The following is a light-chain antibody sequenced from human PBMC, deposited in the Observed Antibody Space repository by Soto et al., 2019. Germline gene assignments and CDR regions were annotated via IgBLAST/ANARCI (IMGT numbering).Light chain of an antibody. Sequence: DIQMTQSPSTLSASVGGRVTISCRASQGISSYLAWYQQKPGKAPNVLIHTASTLQSGVPSRFSGSGSGTEFTLTISSLQPEDFETYYCQQRNSYPITFGQGTRLEIK. CDR2: TAS. CDR3: QQRNSYPIT. V-gene: IGKV1-9*01. CDR1: QGISSY. J-gene: IGKJ5*01.